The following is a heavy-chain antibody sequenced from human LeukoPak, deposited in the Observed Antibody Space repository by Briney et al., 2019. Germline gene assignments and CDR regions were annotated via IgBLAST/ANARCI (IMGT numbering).Heavy chain of an antibody. J-gene: IGHJ4*02. Sequence: GVSVEVSCKASGYTFTSYYMHWVRQAPGQGLEGVGIINPSGGSTSYAQKFQGRVTMTRDMSTSTVYMELSSLRSEDTAVYSCARGPREYYYDSSGYYPDYWGQGTLVTVSS. CDR2: INPSGGST. CDR3: ARGPREYYYDSSGYYPDY. CDR1: GYTFTSYY. D-gene: IGHD3-22*01. V-gene: IGHV1-46*01.